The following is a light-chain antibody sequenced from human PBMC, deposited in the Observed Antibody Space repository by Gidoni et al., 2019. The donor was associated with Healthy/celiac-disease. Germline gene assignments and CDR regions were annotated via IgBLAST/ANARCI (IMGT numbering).Light chain of an antibody. J-gene: IGKJ2*04. V-gene: IGKV1-39*01. CDR2: AAS. CDR1: QSISSY. CDR3: QQSYSTPPSS. Sequence: EIQMTQAPSALSASVGDRVTITCRASQSISSYLNWYQQKPGKAPKLLIYAASSLQSGVPSRFSGSVSGTDFTLTISRLQPEVFATYYCQQSYSTPPSSFGQGTKLEIK.